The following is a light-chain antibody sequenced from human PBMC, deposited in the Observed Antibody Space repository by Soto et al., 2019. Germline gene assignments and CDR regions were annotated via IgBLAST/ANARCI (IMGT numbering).Light chain of an antibody. CDR2: DVS. V-gene: IGLV2-11*01. CDR1: SSDVGANDY. CDR3: CSYAGSYSYVV. J-gene: IGLJ1*01. Sequence: QSALTQPRSVSGSPGQSVTISCTGTSSDVGANDYVSWYQQHPSKAPKFIIFDVSKRPAGIPDRFSGSKSGNTASLTISGLQPEDEADYYCCSYAGSYSYVVFGTGTKVTVL.